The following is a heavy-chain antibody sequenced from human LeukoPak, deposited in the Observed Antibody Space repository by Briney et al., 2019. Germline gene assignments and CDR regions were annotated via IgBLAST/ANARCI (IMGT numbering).Heavy chain of an antibody. Sequence: SETLSLTCAVSGGSISSSNWWSWVRQPPGKGLEWIGEIYHSGSTNYNPSLKSRVTISVDTSKNQFSLNLTSVTAADTAVYYCARHGSGSVAAPKYWGQGALVTVSS. D-gene: IGHD3-10*01. CDR3: ARHGSGSVAAPKY. J-gene: IGHJ4*02. CDR1: GGSISSSNW. CDR2: IYHSGST. V-gene: IGHV4-4*02.